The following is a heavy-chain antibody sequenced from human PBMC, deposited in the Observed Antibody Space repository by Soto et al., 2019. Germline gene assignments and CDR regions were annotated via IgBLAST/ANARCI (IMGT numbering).Heavy chain of an antibody. Sequence: PGGSLRLSCAASGFTFSGYDMHWVRQATGKGLEWVSPLGWNSGSIGYADSVKGRFTISRDNAKNSLYLQMNSLRAEDTALYYCAKGSPNYDFWSGYYYYYGMDVWGQGTTVTVSS. CDR2: LGWNSGSI. CDR3: AKGSPNYDFWSGYYYYYGMDV. J-gene: IGHJ6*02. CDR1: GFTFSGYD. V-gene: IGHV3-9*01. D-gene: IGHD3-3*01.